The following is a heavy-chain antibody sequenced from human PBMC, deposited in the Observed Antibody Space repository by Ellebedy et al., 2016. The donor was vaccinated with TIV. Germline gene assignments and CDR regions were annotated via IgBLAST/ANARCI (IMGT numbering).Heavy chain of an antibody. CDR2: IIPTLGAA. Sequence: AASVKVSCKASGGTFSRYGVSWVRQAPGQGLEWMEGIIPTLGAANYAQKLQGRVTITADESRTTAYMELISLRSEDTALYYCARTYGAGNYPYYYGMDVWGQGTTVTVS. D-gene: IGHD3-10*01. CDR1: GGTFSRYG. V-gene: IGHV1-69*13. CDR3: ARTYGAGNYPYYYGMDV. J-gene: IGHJ6*02.